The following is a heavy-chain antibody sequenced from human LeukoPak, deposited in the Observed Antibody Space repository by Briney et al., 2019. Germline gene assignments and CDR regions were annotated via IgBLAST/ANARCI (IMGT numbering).Heavy chain of an antibody. J-gene: IGHJ4*02. D-gene: IGHD2-15*01. CDR1: GFTFSSYG. CDR3: ATYLLSSAREDYSYCSGGSCLVD. V-gene: IGHV3-30*02. Sequence: GGSLRLSCAASGFTFSSYGMHWVRQAPGKGLEWVAFIRYDGSNKYYADSVKGRFTISRDNSKNTLYLQMNSLRAEDTAVYYCATYLLSSAREDYSYCSGGSCLVDWGQGTLVAVS. CDR2: IRYDGSNK.